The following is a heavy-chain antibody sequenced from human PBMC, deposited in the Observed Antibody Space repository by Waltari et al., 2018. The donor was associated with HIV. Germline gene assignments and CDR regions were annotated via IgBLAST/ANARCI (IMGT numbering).Heavy chain of an antibody. CDR1: GFTVSSHH. D-gene: IGHD1-1*01. CDR3: ARVDRAGTTSGWDFFDI. Sequence: EVQLVESGGGLVRPGGSLRLSCAASGFTVSSHHMGWVRQTPGKGLEYVSVMYSGGTTHYADSVNGRFTISRDSSKSALYLQMNTLRAEDTALYYCARVDRAGTTSGWDFFDIWGQGTMVTVSS. CDR2: MYSGGTT. V-gene: IGHV3-66*01. J-gene: IGHJ3*02.